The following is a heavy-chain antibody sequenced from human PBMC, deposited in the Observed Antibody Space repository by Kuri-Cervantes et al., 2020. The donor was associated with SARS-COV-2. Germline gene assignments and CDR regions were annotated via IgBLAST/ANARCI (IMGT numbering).Heavy chain of an antibody. CDR1: GFTFSSYA. CDR3: AREGEMGATHDY. J-gene: IGHJ4*02. D-gene: IGHD1-26*01. CDR2: ISGNGGST. V-gene: IGHV3-23*01. Sequence: GESLKISCAVSGFTFSSYAMSWVRQAPVKGLEWVSSISGNGGSTYYADSVKGRFTISRDNSKNTLYLQMNSLRAEDTAVYYCAREGEMGATHDYWGQGTLVTVSS.